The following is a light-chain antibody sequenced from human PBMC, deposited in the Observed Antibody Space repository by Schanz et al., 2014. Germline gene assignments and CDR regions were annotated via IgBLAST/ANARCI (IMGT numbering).Light chain of an antibody. CDR2: GAS. CDR1: QSVRSTY. V-gene: IGKV3-20*01. J-gene: IGKJ2*01. Sequence: EIVLTQSPGTLSLSPGERATLSCRASQSVRSTYLAWYQQRPAQAPRLLIYGASSRATGIPDRFSDSGSGTDFTLTISSLEPEDFVVYFCQQYGSSPYTFGQGTKLEIK. CDR3: QQYGSSPYT.